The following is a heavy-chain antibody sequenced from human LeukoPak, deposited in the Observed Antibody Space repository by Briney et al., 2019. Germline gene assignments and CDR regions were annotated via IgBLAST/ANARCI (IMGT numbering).Heavy chain of an antibody. CDR1: EYTFTNYW. J-gene: IGHJ3*02. CDR2: VFPGDSDA. Sequence: GESLKISCKGSEYTFTNYWIGWVRQMPGRGLEWMGIVFPGDSDAIYSPSFRGQVTISADKSVTTAYLQWSSLKASDTAMYYCARQPEEVPTYDDGSGYYFGAFDMWGQGTMVTVSS. CDR3: ARQPEEVPTYDDGSGYYFGAFDM. D-gene: IGHD3-22*01. V-gene: IGHV5-51*01.